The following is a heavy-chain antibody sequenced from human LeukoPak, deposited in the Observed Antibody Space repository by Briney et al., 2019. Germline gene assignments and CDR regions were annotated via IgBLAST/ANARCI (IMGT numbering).Heavy chain of an antibody. CDR3: ARVSGYDWESFYDY. V-gene: IGHV4-59*01. Sequence: PSETLSLTCTVTGGSISSYYWSWIRQPPGKGLEWIGYIYYSGSTNYNPSLKSRVTISVDTSKNQFSLKLNSVTAADTAVYYCARVSGYDWESFYDYWGQGTLVTVSS. D-gene: IGHD5-12*01. CDR1: GGSISSYY. J-gene: IGHJ4*02. CDR2: IYYSGST.